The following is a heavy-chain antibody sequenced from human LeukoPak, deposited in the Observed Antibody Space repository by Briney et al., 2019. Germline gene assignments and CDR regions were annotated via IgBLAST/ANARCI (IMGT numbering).Heavy chain of an antibody. V-gene: IGHV4-34*01. CDR1: GGSFSGYY. J-gene: IGHJ3*02. CDR3: ARGISGVWGSYSGAFDI. CDR2: INHSGST. Sequence: SETLSLTCAVYGGSFSGYYWSWIRQPPGKGLEWIGEINHSGSTNYNPSLKSRVTISVDTSKNQFSLKLSSVTAADTAVYYCARGISGVWGSYSGAFDIWGQGTMVTVSS. D-gene: IGHD3-16*01.